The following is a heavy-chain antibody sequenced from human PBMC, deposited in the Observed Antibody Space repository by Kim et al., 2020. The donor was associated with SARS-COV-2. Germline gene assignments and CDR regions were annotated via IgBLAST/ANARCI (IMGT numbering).Heavy chain of an antibody. D-gene: IGHD6-13*01. J-gene: IGHJ6*02. CDR3: ARGLYIAGPGIGAAAGPYYYYYYGMDV. CDR1: GGTFSSYA. CDR2: IIPIFGTA. V-gene: IGHV1-69*13. Sequence: SVKVSCKASGGTFSSYAISWVRQAPGQGLEWMGGIIPIFGTANYAQKFQGRVTITADESTSTAYMELSSLRSEDTAVYYCARGLYIAGPGIGAAAGPYYYYYYGMDVWGQGTTVTVSS.